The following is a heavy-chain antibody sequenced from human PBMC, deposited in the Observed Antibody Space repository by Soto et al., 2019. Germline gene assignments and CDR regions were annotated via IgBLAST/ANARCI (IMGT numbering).Heavy chain of an antibody. V-gene: IGHV3-11*01. CDR1: GFIFSDYY. J-gene: IGHJ5*02. Sequence: PGGSLRLSCAASGFIFSDYYMSWIRQAPGKGLEWLAYISRDGNAIFYADSVIGRFTVSRDNAKNSLFLQMDDLRAEDTAMFFCARGAEMSSLTKWFDPWGQGTLATVSS. CDR2: ISRDGNAI. CDR3: ARGAEMSSLTKWFDP. D-gene: IGHD1-1*01.